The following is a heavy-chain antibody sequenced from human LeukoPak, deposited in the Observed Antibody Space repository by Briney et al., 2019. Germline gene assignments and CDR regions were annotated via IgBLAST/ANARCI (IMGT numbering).Heavy chain of an antibody. D-gene: IGHD3-3*01. CDR1: GFTFSSYA. V-gene: IGHV3-23*01. J-gene: IGHJ5*02. CDR2: ISGSGGST. CDR3: ARRYDFWSGYYPTNWFDP. Sequence: GGSLRLSCAASGFTFSSYAMGWFRQAPGKGLEWVSAISGSGGSTYYADSVKGRFTISRDNSKNTLYLQMNSLRAEDTAVYYCARRYDFWSGYYPTNWFDPWGQGTLVTVSS.